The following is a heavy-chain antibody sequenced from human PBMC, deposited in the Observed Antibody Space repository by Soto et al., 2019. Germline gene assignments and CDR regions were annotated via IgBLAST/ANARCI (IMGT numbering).Heavy chain of an antibody. CDR3: AREAEAGDLPLYWFDP. Sequence: QVQLQESGPGLVKPSQTLSLTCTVSGGSISSGDYYWSWIRQPPGKGLEWIGYIYYSGSTYYNPSLKSRVTISVDTSKNQFSLKLSSVTAADTAVYYCAREAEAGDLPLYWFDPWGQGTLVTVSS. D-gene: IGHD6-19*01. CDR1: GGSISSGDYY. J-gene: IGHJ5*02. CDR2: IYYSGST. V-gene: IGHV4-30-4*01.